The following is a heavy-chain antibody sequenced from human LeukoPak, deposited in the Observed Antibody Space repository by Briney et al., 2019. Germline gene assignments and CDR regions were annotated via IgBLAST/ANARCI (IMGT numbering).Heavy chain of an antibody. CDR1: GGSISSSSYY. J-gene: IGHJ3*02. Sequence: SETLSLTCTVSGGSISSSSYYWGWIRQPPGKGLEWIGSIYYSGTTYYNPSLKSRVAISVDTSKNQFSLKLSSVTAADTAVYYCARAAGGYDAFDIWGQGTMVTVSS. D-gene: IGHD3-22*01. CDR2: IYYSGTT. CDR3: ARAAGGYDAFDI. V-gene: IGHV4-39*01.